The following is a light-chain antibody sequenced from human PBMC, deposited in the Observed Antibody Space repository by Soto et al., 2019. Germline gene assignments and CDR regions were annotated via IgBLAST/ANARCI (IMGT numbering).Light chain of an antibody. Sequence: ENVLTQSPATLSLSPGERATLSCRASQSVNSYVAWYQQKPGQAPRLLIYDASNRAAGIPARFSGSGSGTDFTLTISSLDPEDFAVYYCQARSSWPPVLTFGGGTKVEIK. V-gene: IGKV3-11*01. CDR1: QSVNSY. CDR2: DAS. CDR3: QARSSWPPVLT. J-gene: IGKJ4*01.